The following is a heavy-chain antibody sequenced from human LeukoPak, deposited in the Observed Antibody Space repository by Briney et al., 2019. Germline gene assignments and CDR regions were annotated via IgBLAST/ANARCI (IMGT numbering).Heavy chain of an antibody. CDR1: GYSISSGYY. J-gene: IGHJ3*02. CDR2: IYHSGST. D-gene: IGHD1-26*01. CDR3: ARAGGSYGDAFDI. V-gene: IGHV4-38-2*02. Sequence: SETLSLTCTVSGYSISSGYYWGWIRQPPGKGLEWIGNIYHSGSTYHNPSLKSRVTISVDTSKNQFSLKLSSVTAADTAVYYCARAGGSYGDAFDIWGQGTMVTVSS.